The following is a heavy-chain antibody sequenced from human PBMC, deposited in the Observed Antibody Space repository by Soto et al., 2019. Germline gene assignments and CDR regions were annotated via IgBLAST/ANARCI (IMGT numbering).Heavy chain of an antibody. CDR2: INTDSGNT. D-gene: IGHD6-19*01. CDR1: GYSFSSCA. V-gene: IGHV1-3*04. J-gene: IGHJ2*01. CDR3: GRDLAVDWYLDL. Sequence: QVQVVQSGAEVKKPGASVRLSCKPSGYSFSSCAIHWVRLAPGQRFEWMGWINTDSGNTKYSQKFQSRVTRTRYTAASTAYMELTSLASEDTATYYCGRDLAVDWYLDLWGRGTLVTVSS.